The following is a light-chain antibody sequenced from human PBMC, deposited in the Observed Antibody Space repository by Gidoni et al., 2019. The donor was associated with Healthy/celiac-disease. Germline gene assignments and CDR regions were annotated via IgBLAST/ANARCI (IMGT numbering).Light chain of an antibody. Sequence: SVLTQSPGTLSLSPGESATSSCRASQSVSSSYIAWYQQKPGQAPRLLIYGASSRATGIPARFSGSGSGTDFTLTISRLEPEDFAGYYCQQYGSSPPPFGQGTRLEIK. J-gene: IGKJ5*01. CDR3: QQYGSSPPP. CDR1: QSVSSSY. CDR2: GAS. V-gene: IGKV3-20*01.